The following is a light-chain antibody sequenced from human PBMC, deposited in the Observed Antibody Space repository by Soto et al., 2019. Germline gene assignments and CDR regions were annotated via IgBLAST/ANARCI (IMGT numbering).Light chain of an antibody. Sequence: DIQMTQSPSSLSASVGDRVTITCRTSQPISDYLNWYQQKPGKAPTLLIYTASNLQSGVPSRFSGSGSGTHFTLTISSLQPEDFATYYCQQSFSTTWTFGHGTKVDIK. J-gene: IGKJ1*01. CDR1: QPISDY. CDR2: TAS. V-gene: IGKV1-39*01. CDR3: QQSFSTTWT.